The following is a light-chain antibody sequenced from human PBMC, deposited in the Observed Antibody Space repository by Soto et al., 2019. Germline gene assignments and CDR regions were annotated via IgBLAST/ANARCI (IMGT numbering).Light chain of an antibody. J-gene: IGKJ4*01. CDR1: RDIRQY. CDR3: QQYHTLVA. CDR2: DAS. Sequence: DIQMTQSPSSLSAYVGDRVTITCQASRDIRQYLNWYQQKPGKAPKLLIYDASNLETGVTSRFTGSGSRTDFTFTISSLQSEDIATYYCQQYHTLVAFGGGTKVEIK. V-gene: IGKV1-33*01.